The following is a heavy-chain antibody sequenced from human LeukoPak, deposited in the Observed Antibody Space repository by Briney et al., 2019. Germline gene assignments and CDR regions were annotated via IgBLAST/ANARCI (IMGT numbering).Heavy chain of an antibody. D-gene: IGHD3-22*01. J-gene: IGHJ6*02. V-gene: IGHV1-8*02. Sequence: ASVKVSRKASGYTFTGYYMHWVRQAPGQGLEWMGWMNPNSGNTGYAQKFQGRVTMTRNTSISTAYMELSSLRSEDTAVYYCARRSYYYDSSGYYYAMDVWGQGTTVTVSS. CDR2: MNPNSGNT. CDR3: ARRSYYYDSSGYYYAMDV. CDR1: GYTFTGYY.